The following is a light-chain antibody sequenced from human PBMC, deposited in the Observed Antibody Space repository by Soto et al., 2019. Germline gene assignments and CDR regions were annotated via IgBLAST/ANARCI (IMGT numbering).Light chain of an antibody. CDR3: QPHNNCPFVT. CDR1: RSSSNN. Sequence: EMVMTQSPATLSVSPGERVTLSCRASRSSSNNLAWYQQKPGQAPRLLLYGASTRATGITARFSGSGSETEFNITINSLQYEDFAMYYCQPHNNCPFVTFGGGTRVEIK. V-gene: IGKV3-15*01. CDR2: GAS. J-gene: IGKJ4*01.